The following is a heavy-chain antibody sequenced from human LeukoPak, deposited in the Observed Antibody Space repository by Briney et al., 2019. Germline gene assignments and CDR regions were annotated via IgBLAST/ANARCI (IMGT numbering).Heavy chain of an antibody. CDR2: ISYDGSNK. D-gene: IGHD4-17*01. Sequence: GGSLRLPCAASGFTFSSYAMHWVRQAPGKGLEWVAVISYDGSNKYYADSVKGRFTISRDNSKNTLYLQMNSLRAEDTAVYYSARGYGDYDNWFDPWGQGTLVTVSS. CDR1: GFTFSSYA. V-gene: IGHV3-30-3*01. CDR3: ARGYGDYDNWFDP. J-gene: IGHJ5*02.